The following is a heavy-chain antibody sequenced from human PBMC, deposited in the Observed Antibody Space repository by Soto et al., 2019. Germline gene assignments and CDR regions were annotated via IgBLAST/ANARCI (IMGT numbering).Heavy chain of an antibody. D-gene: IGHD2-15*01. CDR3: ASLGYCSGGSCEYGDY. J-gene: IGHJ4*02. Sequence: GGSLRLSCAASGFTFSSYAMSWVRQAPGEGLEWVSAISGSGGSTYYADSVKGRFTISRDNSKNTLYLQMNSLRAEDTAVYYCASLGYCSGGSCEYGDYWGQGTLVTVSS. CDR2: ISGSGGST. V-gene: IGHV3-23*01. CDR1: GFTFSSYA.